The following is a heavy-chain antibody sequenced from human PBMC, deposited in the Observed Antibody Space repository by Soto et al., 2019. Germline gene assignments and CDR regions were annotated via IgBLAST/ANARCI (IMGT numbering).Heavy chain of an antibody. CDR1: GFTFSSYG. J-gene: IGHJ4*02. Sequence: PGGSLRLSCAASGFTFSSYGMHWVRQAPGKGLEWVAVISYDGSNKYYADSVKGRFTISRDNSKNTLYLQMNSLRAEGTAVYYCARGRPIVVVTAITYYFDYWGQGTLVTVS. CDR2: ISYDGSNK. D-gene: IGHD2-21*02. CDR3: ARGRPIVVVTAITYYFDY. V-gene: IGHV3-30*03.